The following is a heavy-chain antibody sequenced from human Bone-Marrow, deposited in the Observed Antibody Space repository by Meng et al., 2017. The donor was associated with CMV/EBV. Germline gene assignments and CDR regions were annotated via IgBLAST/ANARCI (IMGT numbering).Heavy chain of an antibody. CDR1: GFTFSGSA. CDR2: IRSKANSYAT. D-gene: IGHD1-1*01. V-gene: IGHV3-73*01. CDR3: ARIERTKRERPFDY. J-gene: IGHJ4*02. Sequence: GESLKISCAASGFTFSGSAMHWVRQASGKGLEWVGRIRSKANSYATAYAASVKGRFTISRDNSKNTLYLQMSSARDDDTAVYYCARIERTKRERPFDYWGQGTLVTVSS.